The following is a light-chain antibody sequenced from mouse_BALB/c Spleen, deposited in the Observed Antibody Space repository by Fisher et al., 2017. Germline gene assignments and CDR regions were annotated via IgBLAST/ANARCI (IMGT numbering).Light chain of an antibody. V-gene: IGKV4-57*01. CDR3: HQYHRSPPT. CDR2: STS. J-gene: IGKJ1*01. CDR1: SSVSY. Sequence: IVLTQSTAIMSASPGEKVTMTCSANSSVSYMHWFQQKPGTSPKLWIYSTSNLASGVPARFSGSGSGTSYSLTISRMEAEDAATYYCHQYHRSPPTFGGGTKLEIK.